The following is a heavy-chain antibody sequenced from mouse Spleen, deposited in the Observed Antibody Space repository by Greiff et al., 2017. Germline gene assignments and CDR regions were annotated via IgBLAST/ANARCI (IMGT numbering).Heavy chain of an antibody. CDR1: GFTFSSYA. V-gene: IGHV5-9-1*01. CDR2: ISSGGSYT. Sequence: EVKLVESGGGLVKPGGSLKLSCAASGFTFSSYAMSWVRQTPEKRLEWVATISSGGSYTYYPDSVKGRFTISRDNAKNTLYLQMSSLRSEDTAMYYCARLWYAMDYWGQGTSVTVSS. D-gene: IGHD2-1*01. CDR3: ARLWYAMDY. J-gene: IGHJ4*01.